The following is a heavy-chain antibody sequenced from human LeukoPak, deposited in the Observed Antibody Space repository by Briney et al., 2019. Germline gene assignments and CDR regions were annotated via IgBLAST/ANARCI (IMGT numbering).Heavy chain of an antibody. Sequence: SVKVSCKASGGSFSSYAIRWVRQAPGHGREWMGGIIPIFGTANYAQKSQGRVTITTDQSTSPAYMELSSLRSEDTAVCYCARGPELERFDYWGQGTLVTVSS. V-gene: IGHV1-69*05. CDR3: ARGPELERFDY. CDR2: IIPIFGTA. J-gene: IGHJ4*02. CDR1: GGSFSSYA. D-gene: IGHD1-1*01.